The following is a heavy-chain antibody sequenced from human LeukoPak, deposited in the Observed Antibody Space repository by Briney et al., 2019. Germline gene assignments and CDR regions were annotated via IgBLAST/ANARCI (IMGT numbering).Heavy chain of an antibody. J-gene: IGHJ4*02. CDR2: IYTSGST. V-gene: IGHV4-4*09. CDR1: GGSISSYY. Sequence: SETLSLTCTVSGGSISSYYWSWIRQPPGKGLEWIGYIYTSGSTNYNPSLKSRVTISVDTSKNQFSLKLSSVTAADTAVYYCARRSDSYGFDYWGQGTLVTVSS. D-gene: IGHD5-18*01. CDR3: ARRSDSYGFDY.